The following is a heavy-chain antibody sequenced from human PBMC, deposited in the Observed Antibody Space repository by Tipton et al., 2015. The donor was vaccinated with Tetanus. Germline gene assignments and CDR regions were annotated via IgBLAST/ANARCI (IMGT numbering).Heavy chain of an antibody. CDR3: ARDGVPGIAGAGWGLFDY. V-gene: IGHV3-33*01. Sequence: SLRLSCAASGFTFSSYGMHWVRQAPGKGLEWVAVIWYDGSNKYYADSVKGRFTISRDNSKNTLYLQMNSLRAEDTAVYYCARDGVPGIAGAGWGLFDYWGQGTLATVSS. J-gene: IGHJ4*02. CDR1: GFTFSSYG. D-gene: IGHD6-19*01. CDR2: IWYDGSNK.